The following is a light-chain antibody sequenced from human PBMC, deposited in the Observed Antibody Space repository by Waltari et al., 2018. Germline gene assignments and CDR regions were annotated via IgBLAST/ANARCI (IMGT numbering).Light chain of an antibody. Sequence: DIVLPQSPATVSLSPGDRATLSCRASQSFSAGYLAWYQQKPGQAPRLLIYGASSTATGIPDRFSGSGSGTDFTLTISSLEPEDFAVYYGQHYGTSPPFTFGPGTTVDV. CDR3: QHYGTSPPFT. CDR1: QSFSAGY. V-gene: IGKV3-20*01. J-gene: IGKJ3*01. CDR2: GAS.